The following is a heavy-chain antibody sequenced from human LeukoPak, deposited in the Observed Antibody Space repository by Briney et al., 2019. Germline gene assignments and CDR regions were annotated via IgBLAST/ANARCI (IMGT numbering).Heavy chain of an antibody. D-gene: IGHD3-22*01. CDR2: MNPNSGNT. CDR1: GSTFTSYD. CDR3: ARGRAYYDSSGYSLDAFDI. J-gene: IGHJ3*02. V-gene: IGHV1-8*01. Sequence: ASVKVSCKASGSTFTSYDINWVRQATGQGLEWMGWMNPNSGNTGYAQKFQGRVTITRNTSISTAYMELSSLRSEDTAVYYCARGRAYYDSSGYSLDAFDIWGQGTMVTVSS.